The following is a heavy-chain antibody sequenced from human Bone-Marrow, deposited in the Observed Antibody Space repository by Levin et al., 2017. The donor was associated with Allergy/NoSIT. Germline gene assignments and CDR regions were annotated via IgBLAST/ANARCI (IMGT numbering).Heavy chain of an antibody. J-gene: IGHJ6*02. CDR2: IFYKVIP. D-gene: IGHD3-16*01. Sequence: SETLSLTCIVSGDSINRYYWNWIRQSPGKGLEWIGHIFYKVIPNYNPSLRSRVTISTDTSRNQIFLRLTSVTAADTATYYCARDRDFYYDSESRNNGLDVWGPGTAVSVSS. CDR1: GDSINRYY. CDR3: ARDRDFYYDSESRNNGLDV. V-gene: IGHV4-59*13.